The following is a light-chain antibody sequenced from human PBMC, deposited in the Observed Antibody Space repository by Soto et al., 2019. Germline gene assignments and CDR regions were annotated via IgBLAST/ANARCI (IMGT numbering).Light chain of an antibody. CDR1: SGIIASNY. Sequence: NFMLTQPHSVSESPGKTVTISCTRSSGIIASNYVQWYQQRPGSAPTTVIFEDYQRPSGVPDRFFGSIDISSNSASLTISGLKTEDEADYSCQSYDSSIVVFGGGTKLTVL. J-gene: IGLJ2*01. CDR3: QSYDSSIVV. V-gene: IGLV6-57*03. CDR2: EDY.